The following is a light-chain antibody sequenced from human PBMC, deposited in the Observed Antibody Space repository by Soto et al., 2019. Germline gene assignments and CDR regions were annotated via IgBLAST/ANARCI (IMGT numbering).Light chain of an antibody. J-gene: IGKJ2*01. V-gene: IGKV1-39*01. Sequence: DIQMTQSPSSLSASVGDRVTITCRASQSISSYLNWYQHKPGKAPKLLIYAASSLQSAVPSRFSGSGSGTDFTLTVSSLQPEDCATYYCQHTYSIPYTFGQGTKLEIK. CDR1: QSISSY. CDR2: AAS. CDR3: QHTYSIPYT.